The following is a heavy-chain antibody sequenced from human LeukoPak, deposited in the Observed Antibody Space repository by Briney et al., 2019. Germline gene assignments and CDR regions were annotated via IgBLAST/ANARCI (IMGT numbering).Heavy chain of an antibody. J-gene: IGHJ4*02. V-gene: IGHV1-2*02. CDR3: ARADFLYCSSTTCLFDY. CDR1: GYTFTDYY. CDR2: INPNSGDT. D-gene: IGHD2-2*01. Sequence: GASVKVSCKASGYTFTDYYLHWVRQAPAQGLDWMGWINPNSGDTNYAQKFQGRVTMTRDTSISTAHMEMSRLRSDDAAVYYCARADFLYCSSTTCLFDYWGQGTLVTVSS.